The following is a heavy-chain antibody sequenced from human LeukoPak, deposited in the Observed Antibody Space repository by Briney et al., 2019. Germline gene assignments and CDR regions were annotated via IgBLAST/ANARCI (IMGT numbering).Heavy chain of an antibody. CDR2: INWNGGSA. J-gene: IGHJ4*02. Sequence: AGGSLRLSCAASGFTLDDYGISWVRQAPGKGLEWVSGINWNGGSAGYADSVKGRFTISRDNAKNSLYLQMNSLRAEDTALYYCARDLATADGVDYWGQGTLVTVSS. V-gene: IGHV3-20*04. CDR1: GFTLDDYG. D-gene: IGHD1-26*01. CDR3: ARDLATADGVDY.